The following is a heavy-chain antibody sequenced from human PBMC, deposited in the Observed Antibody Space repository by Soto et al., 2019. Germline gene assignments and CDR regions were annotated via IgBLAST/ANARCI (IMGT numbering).Heavy chain of an antibody. V-gene: IGHV1-18*04. J-gene: IGHJ5*02. CDR1: GYTFTSYG. Sequence: ASVKVSCKASGYTFTSYGSSWVRQAPGQGLEWMGWISAYNGNTNYAQKLQGRVTMTTDTSTSTAYMELRSLRSDDTAVYYCARLGVVVPADYDVGWFDPGGQGTLVNV. CDR2: ISAYNGNT. CDR3: ARLGVVVPADYDVGWFDP. D-gene: IGHD2-2*01.